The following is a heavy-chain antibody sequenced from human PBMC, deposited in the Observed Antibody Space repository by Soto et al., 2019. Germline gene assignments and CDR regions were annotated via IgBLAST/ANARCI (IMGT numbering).Heavy chain of an antibody. CDR1: GFTFSSYG. CDR2: IWYDGSNK. D-gene: IGHD5-12*01. CDR3: AREVDGYKDY. Sequence: QVQLVESGGGVVQPGRSLRLSCAASGFTFSSYGMHWVRQAPGKGLEWVAVIWYDGSNKYYADSVKGRFTISRDNSKNTVDLPMNSLRAEDTAVYYCAREVDGYKDYWGQGTLVTVSS. V-gene: IGHV3-33*01. J-gene: IGHJ4*02.